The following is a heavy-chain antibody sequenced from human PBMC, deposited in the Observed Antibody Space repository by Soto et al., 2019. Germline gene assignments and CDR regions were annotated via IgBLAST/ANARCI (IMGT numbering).Heavy chain of an antibody. CDR1: GFSLSTSGVG. CDR3: AHRLGGYDFWSGYYTHFDY. V-gene: IGHV2-5*01. J-gene: IGHJ4*02. Sequence: QITLKESGPTLVKPTQTLTLTCTFSGFSLSTSGVGVGCIRQPPGKARERLALIYGNDDKRYSPSLKSRPTIPKGTTKNQVVLTKTNLDPVDTATYACAHRLGGYDFWSGYYTHFDYWGQGTLVTVSS. CDR2: IYGNDDK. D-gene: IGHD3-3*01.